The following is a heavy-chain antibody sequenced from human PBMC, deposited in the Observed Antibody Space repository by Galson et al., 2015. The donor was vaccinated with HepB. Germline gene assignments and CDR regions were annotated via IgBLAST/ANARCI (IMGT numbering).Heavy chain of an antibody. Sequence: SLRLSCAASGFTFSSYGMHWVRQAPGKGLEWVAVIWYDGSNKYYADSVKGRFTISRDNSKNTLYLQMNSLRAEDTAVYYCARDSELIGYCSSTSCYPTSFDYWGQGTLVTVSS. V-gene: IGHV3-33*01. CDR3: ARDSELIGYCSSTSCYPTSFDY. J-gene: IGHJ4*02. D-gene: IGHD2-2*01. CDR2: IWYDGSNK. CDR1: GFTFSSYG.